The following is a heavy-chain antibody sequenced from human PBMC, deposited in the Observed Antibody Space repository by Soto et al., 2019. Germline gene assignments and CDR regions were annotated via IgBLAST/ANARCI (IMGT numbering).Heavy chain of an antibody. Sequence: QVQLVQSGAEVKKPGASVKVSCKGSGYTFTRYHINWVRQATGQGLEWMGWMNPNSGNTGYAQTLQGRVTMTWDTYISTAYMELSSLRFEDTAMYYCARGHISSTKNWLDPWGQGTLVTVSS. CDR3: ARGHISSTKNWLDP. CDR2: MNPNSGNT. V-gene: IGHV1-8*01. D-gene: IGHD6-6*01. J-gene: IGHJ5*02. CDR1: GYTFTRYH.